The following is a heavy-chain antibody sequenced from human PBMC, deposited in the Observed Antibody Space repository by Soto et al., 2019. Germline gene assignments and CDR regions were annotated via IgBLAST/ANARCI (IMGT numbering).Heavy chain of an antibody. J-gene: IGHJ3*02. CDR3: VRYDRINMKPYSPEGFHI. D-gene: IGHD3-3*02. V-gene: IGHV4-39*01. CDR1: CDSISSSNSH. CDR2: VYYGGAIFYSGNI. Sequence: SLTCTVSCDSISSSNSHWGWTRQPPGKGLEYIGSVYYGGAIFYSGNIYYNPSLKSRVTISVDTSKNQFSLRLSSVTAADTGVYYCVRYDRINMKPYSPEGFHIWGQGTMVTVSS.